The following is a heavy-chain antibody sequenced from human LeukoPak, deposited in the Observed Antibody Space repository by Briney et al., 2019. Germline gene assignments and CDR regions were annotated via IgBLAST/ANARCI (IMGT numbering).Heavy chain of an antibody. J-gene: IGHJ4*02. Sequence: PGGSLRLSCAASGFTVSSNYMSWVRRAPGKGLEWVSVIYSGGSTYYADSVKGRFTISRDNSKNTLYLQMNSPRAEDTAVYYCARDRYLASAYYFDYWGQGTLVTVSS. V-gene: IGHV3-53*01. D-gene: IGHD1-14*01. CDR1: GFTVSSNY. CDR2: IYSGGST. CDR3: ARDRYLASAYYFDY.